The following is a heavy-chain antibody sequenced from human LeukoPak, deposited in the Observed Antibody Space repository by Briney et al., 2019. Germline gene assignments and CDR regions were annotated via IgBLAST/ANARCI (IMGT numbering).Heavy chain of an antibody. D-gene: IGHD1-1*01. J-gene: IGHJ4*02. CDR2: ISTSGGST. CDR1: GFTFSSYA. V-gene: IGHV3-23*01. Sequence: GGSLRLSCAASGFTFSSYAMSWVRQAPGKGLEWVSAISTSGGSTYYADSVKGRFTISRDNSKNTLYLQMNSLRAEDTAVYYCAKQFLPGTTRGYFDYWGQGTLVTVSS. CDR3: AKQFLPGTTRGYFDY.